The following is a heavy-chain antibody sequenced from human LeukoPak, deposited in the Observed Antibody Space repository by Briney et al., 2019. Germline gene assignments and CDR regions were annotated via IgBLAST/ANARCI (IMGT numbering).Heavy chain of an antibody. D-gene: IGHD2-15*01. Sequence: PGGSLRLSCAASGFTFSSYWMHWVRQAPGKGLVWVSRINSDGSSTSYADSVKGRFTISRDNAKNSLYLQMNSLRAEDTAVYYCARSLPTYCSGGSCPYDYWGQGTLVTVSS. CDR2: INSDGSST. CDR3: ARSLPTYCSGGSCPYDY. J-gene: IGHJ4*02. CDR1: GFTFSSYW. V-gene: IGHV3-74*01.